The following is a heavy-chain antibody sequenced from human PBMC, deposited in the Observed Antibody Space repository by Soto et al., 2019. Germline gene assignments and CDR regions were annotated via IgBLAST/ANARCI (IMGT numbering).Heavy chain of an antibody. Sequence: EVQLVESGGGLVQPGGSLRLSCAVSGFTFSSFWMHWVRQAPGEGLVWVSRINTDSSSTSYADSVKGRFTISRDNAKNTLYLRMNSLRVEDTAMYYCAKRGVDTFGLSYWGHGTLVTVSS. D-gene: IGHD3-10*01. J-gene: IGHJ4*01. V-gene: IGHV3-74*01. CDR2: INTDSSST. CDR1: GFTFSSFW. CDR3: AKRGVDTFGLSY.